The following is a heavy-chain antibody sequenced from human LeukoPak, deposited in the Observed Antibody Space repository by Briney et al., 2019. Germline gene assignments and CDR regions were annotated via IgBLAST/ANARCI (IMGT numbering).Heavy chain of an antibody. Sequence: PGGSLRLSCAASGFTFSSHWMNWVRQAPGKGLEWVANIKQDGSGKYYVDSVKSRFTISRDNAKKSLYLQMNSLRAEDTAVYHCARDSDHIDGANFDYWGQGTLVTVSS. CDR1: GFTFSSHW. J-gene: IGHJ4*02. D-gene: IGHD1-14*01. CDR3: ARDSDHIDGANFDY. V-gene: IGHV3-7*01. CDR2: IKQDGSGK.